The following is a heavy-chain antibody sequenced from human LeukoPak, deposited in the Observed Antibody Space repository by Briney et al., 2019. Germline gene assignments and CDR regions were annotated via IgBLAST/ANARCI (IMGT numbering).Heavy chain of an antibody. J-gene: IGHJ3*02. CDR1: GGTISSYA. D-gene: IGHD6-25*01. V-gene: IGHV1-69*13. Sequence: GASVKLSCKASGGTISSYAISWIRQAPGQGLEWIGGIIPIFGTANYAQKFQGRVTITADESTSTAYMELSSLRSEDTAVYYCGRAGLSRRDAFDIWGQGTMVTVSS. CDR3: GRAGLSRRDAFDI. CDR2: IIPIFGTA.